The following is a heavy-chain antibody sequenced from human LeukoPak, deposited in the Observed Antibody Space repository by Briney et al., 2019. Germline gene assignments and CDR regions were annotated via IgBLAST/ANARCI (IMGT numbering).Heavy chain of an antibody. V-gene: IGHV3-7*03. CDR3: ARDFES. Sequence: GGSLRLSCVASGLNFGNYWMDWVRQAPGKGLEWVGNINQDGSAKNYVDSVKDRFTISRDNAEKSLYLHMNSLRAEDTAIYYCARDFESWGQGTLVTVSS. CDR1: GLNFGNYW. CDR2: INQDGSAK. J-gene: IGHJ4*02.